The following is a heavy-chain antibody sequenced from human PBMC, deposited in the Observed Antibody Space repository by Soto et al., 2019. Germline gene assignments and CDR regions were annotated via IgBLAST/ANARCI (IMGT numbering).Heavy chain of an antibody. J-gene: IGHJ6*02. CDR1: AGSLNGYY. CDR2: INHSGST. Sequence: PSETLSLTSAVYAGSLNGYYWSWIRQPPGKGLEWIGEINHSGSTNYNPSLKSRVTISVDTSKNQFSLKLSSVAAADTAVYYCARGGGRAVTSRFVNYYGMDVWGQGTTVTVS. V-gene: IGHV4-34*01. D-gene: IGHD6-19*01. CDR3: ARGGGRAVTSRFVNYYGMDV.